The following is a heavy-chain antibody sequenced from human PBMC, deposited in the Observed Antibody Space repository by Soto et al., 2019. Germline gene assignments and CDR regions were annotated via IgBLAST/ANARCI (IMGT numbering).Heavy chain of an antibody. D-gene: IGHD2-8*01. CDR1: GFTFSSYS. J-gene: IGHJ4*02. CDR3: ARGAEDIVLMVYASMVRGVSYYFDY. CDR2: ISSSSSYI. Sequence: EVQLVESGGGLVKPGGSLRLSCAASGFTFSSYSMNWVRQAPGKGLEWVSSISSSSSYIYYADSVKGRFTISRDNAKNSLYLQMNSLRAEDTAVYYCARGAEDIVLMVYASMVRGVSYYFDYWGQGTLVTVSS. V-gene: IGHV3-21*01.